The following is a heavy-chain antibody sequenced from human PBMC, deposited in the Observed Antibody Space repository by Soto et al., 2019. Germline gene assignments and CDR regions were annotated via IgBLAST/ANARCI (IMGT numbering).Heavy chain of an antibody. CDR1: EFTFSRYA. V-gene: IGHV3-23*01. CDR3: VKATSAAPFGYYGMDV. Sequence: GGSLRLSCAASEFTFSRYAMYWVRQAPGKGLEWVSAISGAGDKTFYAEPVRGRFTISRDNSENTLFLQMNSLRAEDTAIYYCVKATSAAPFGYYGMDVWGQGTTVTVS. CDR2: ISGAGDKT. D-gene: IGHD3-3*01. J-gene: IGHJ6*02.